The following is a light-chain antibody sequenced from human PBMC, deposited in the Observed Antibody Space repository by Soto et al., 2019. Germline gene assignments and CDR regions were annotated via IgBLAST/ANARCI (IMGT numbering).Light chain of an antibody. Sequence: EIVLTQSPGTLSLSPGDRATSFCWASQSVSSSYLAWYQQKPGQAPRLLIYGASSRATGIPDRFSGSGSGTDFTLTISRLEPEDFAVYYCQQYGSSLATFGGGTKVDIK. CDR1: QSVSSSY. CDR2: GAS. CDR3: QQYGSSLAT. V-gene: IGKV3-20*01. J-gene: IGKJ4*01.